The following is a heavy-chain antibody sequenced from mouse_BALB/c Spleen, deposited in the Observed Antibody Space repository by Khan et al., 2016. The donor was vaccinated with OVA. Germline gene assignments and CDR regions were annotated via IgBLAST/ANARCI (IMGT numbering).Heavy chain of an antibody. CDR2: INPSNGYT. CDR1: GYTFTSYT. CDR3: VRDGAYHRYDDGFAY. J-gene: IGHJ3*01. Sequence: QVQLQQSGAELARPGASVKMSCTASGYTFTSYTIHWIKKRPGQGLEWIGYINPSNGYTNYNQKFKDKATLTKDKSSTTAYLQLSSLTSDDSAVYNCVRDGAYHRYDDGFAYWGQGTLVTVSA. D-gene: IGHD2-14*01. V-gene: IGHV1-4*01.